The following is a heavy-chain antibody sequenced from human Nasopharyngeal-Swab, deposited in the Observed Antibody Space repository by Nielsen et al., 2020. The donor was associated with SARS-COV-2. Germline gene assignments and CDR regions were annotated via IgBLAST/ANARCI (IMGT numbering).Heavy chain of an antibody. CDR3: ARAVAGNYYYGMDV. Sequence: GESLKISCAASGFTFSSYAMHWVRQAPGKGLEWVAVISYDGSNKYYADSVKGRFTISRDNSKNTLYLQMNSLRAEDTAVYYCARAVAGNYYYGMDVWGHGTAVTVSS. CDR1: GFTFSSYA. V-gene: IGHV3-30*04. D-gene: IGHD6-19*01. CDR2: ISYDGSNK. J-gene: IGHJ6*02.